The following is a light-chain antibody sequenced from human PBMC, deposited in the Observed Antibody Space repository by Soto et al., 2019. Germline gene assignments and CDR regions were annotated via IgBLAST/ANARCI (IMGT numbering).Light chain of an antibody. V-gene: IGLV2-11*01. Sequence: QSALTQPRSLSGSPGQSVTLSCTGTSSDVGGYNYVTWYQQYPGKAPKVMIYDVKTRPSGVPDRFSGSKSGNTASLTISGLQAEDEADYYCCSYAGDYTFVFGTGTKVTVL. J-gene: IGLJ1*01. CDR3: CSYAGDYTFV. CDR1: SSDVGGYNY. CDR2: DVK.